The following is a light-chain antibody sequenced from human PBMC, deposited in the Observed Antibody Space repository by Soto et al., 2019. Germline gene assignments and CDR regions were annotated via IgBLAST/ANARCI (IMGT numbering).Light chain of an antibody. CDR1: QSISTY. CDR2: AAS. V-gene: IGKV1-39*01. CDR3: QQSYRTVWT. J-gene: IGKJ1*01. Sequence: DLQMTQSPSSLSASVGDRVTITCRASQSISTYLNWYQQMPGKAPQLLIYAASSLQSGVPSRFSGSGSGTDFTLTISSLQPEDFATYYCQQSYRTVWTFGQGTKVEIK.